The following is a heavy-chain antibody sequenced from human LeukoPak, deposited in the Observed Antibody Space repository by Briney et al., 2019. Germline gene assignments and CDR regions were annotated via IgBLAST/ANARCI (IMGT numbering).Heavy chain of an antibody. CDR2: INLNSGGT. J-gene: IGHJ4*02. CDR3: GIIRYSSSWYTVDY. D-gene: IGHD6-13*01. V-gene: IGHV1-2*02. Sequence: EASVKVSCKTSGYTFTGYYMHWVRQAPGQGLEWMGWINLNSGGTNYAQTFQGRVTMTRDTSISTAYMELRSLRSDDTAVYYCGIIRYSSSWYTVDYWGQGTLVTVSS. CDR1: GYTFTGYY.